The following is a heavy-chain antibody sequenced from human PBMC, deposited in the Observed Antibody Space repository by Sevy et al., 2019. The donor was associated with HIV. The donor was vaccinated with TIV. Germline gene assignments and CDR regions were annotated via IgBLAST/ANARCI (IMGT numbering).Heavy chain of an antibody. CDR1: GFTFSNAW. CDR3: VRRGVDAYNVYFDL. J-gene: IGHJ4*02. Sequence: GGSLRLSCAASGFTFSNAWMSWVRQAPGKGLEWLSYISTGTDHIYYTDSAKGRFTISRDDAKNSVYLEMKSLRDQDTALYYCVRRGVDAYNVYFDLWGQGTLVTVSS. D-gene: IGHD3-10*01. V-gene: IGHV3-21*05. CDR2: ISTGTDHI.